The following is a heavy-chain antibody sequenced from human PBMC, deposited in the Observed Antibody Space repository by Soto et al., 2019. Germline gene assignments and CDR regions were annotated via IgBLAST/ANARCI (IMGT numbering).Heavy chain of an antibody. CDR3: ARGYSNYVYNWFDP. D-gene: IGHD4-4*01. Sequence: SETLSLTCAVYGGSFSGYYWSWIRQPPGKGLEWIGEINHSGSTNYNPSLKSRVTISVDTSKNQFSLKLSSVTAADTAVYYCARGYSNYVYNWFDPWGQGTLVTVSS. V-gene: IGHV4-34*01. J-gene: IGHJ5*02. CDR1: GGSFSGYY. CDR2: INHSGST.